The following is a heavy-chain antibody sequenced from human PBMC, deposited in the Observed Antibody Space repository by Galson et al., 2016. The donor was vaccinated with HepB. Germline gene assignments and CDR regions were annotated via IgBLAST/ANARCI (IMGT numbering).Heavy chain of an antibody. CDR3: AVGHVGTAEDLPFDY. J-gene: IGHJ4*02. Sequence: CAISGDSVSSDSAAWDCLRQSPSRGLEWLGRTYYRSKWYTDYPESVKGRVTITPDTSKNQFSLLLNSVTPEDTAVYYCAVGHVGTAEDLPFDYWGQGTLVTVSS. V-gene: IGHV6-1*01. D-gene: IGHD7-27*01. CDR1: GDSVSSDSAA. CDR2: TYYRSKWYT.